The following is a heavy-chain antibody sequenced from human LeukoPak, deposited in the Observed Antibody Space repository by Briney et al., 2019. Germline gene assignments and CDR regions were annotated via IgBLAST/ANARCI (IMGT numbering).Heavy chain of an antibody. CDR3: ARDRSPGNFDY. CDR2: ISSLSGTI. J-gene: IGHJ4*02. Sequence: GGSLRLSCAASGFTFSSYSMNWVRQAPGEGLEWVSYISSLSGTIYYAESVKGRFTISRDSAKNSLYLQMNSLRAEDTAVYYCARDRSPGNFDYWGQGTLVTVSS. D-gene: IGHD3-10*01. CDR1: GFTFSSYS. V-gene: IGHV3-48*01.